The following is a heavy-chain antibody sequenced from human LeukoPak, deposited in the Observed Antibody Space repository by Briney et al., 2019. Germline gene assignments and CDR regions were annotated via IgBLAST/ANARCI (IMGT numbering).Heavy chain of an antibody. Sequence: GGSLRLSCAASGFSFSNAWMSWVRQAPGKGLEWVGRIKNKADGGTTDYAAPVKGRFTISRDDSKNTLYLQMNSLRAEDTAVYYCAKEDVVPAAIRGWFDPWGQGTLVTVSS. V-gene: IGHV3-15*01. CDR1: GFSFSNAW. CDR3: AKEDVVPAAIRGWFDP. D-gene: IGHD2-2*01. J-gene: IGHJ5*02. CDR2: IKNKADGGTT.